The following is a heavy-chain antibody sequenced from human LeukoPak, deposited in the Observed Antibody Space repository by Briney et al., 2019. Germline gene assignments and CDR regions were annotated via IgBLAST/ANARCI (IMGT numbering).Heavy chain of an antibody. D-gene: IGHD6-13*01. J-gene: IGHJ4*02. CDR1: GGSFRGYY. CDR3: AGAVGISER. CDR2: INHSGST. V-gene: IGHV4-34*01. Sequence: PSETLSLACAVYGGSFRGYYWSWLRQPPGKGLEWIGEINHSGSTNYNPSLKSRVTISGDTSKNQFSLKLSSVTAADTAVYYCAGAVGISERWGQGTLVTVSS.